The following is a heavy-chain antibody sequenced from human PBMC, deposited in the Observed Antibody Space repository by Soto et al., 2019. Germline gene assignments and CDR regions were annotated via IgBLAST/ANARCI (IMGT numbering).Heavy chain of an antibody. V-gene: IGHV2-5*01. J-gene: IGHJ3*02. D-gene: IGHD3-10*01. CDR2: IYWNDDK. CDR1: GFSLSTSGVG. Sequence: SGPTLLNPTQTVTLTCTFSGFSLSTSGVGVGWIRQPPGKALEWLALIYWNDDKRYSPSLESRLTITKDTSKNQVVLTMTNMDPVDTATYYCAHWGGFYGSGSYYNVKAFDIWGQGTMVTVSS. CDR3: AHWGGFYGSGSYYNVKAFDI.